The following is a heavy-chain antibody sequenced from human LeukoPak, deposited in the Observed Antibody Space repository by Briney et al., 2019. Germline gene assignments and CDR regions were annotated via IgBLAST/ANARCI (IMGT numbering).Heavy chain of an antibody. CDR3: ARRARGRAFDI. J-gene: IGHJ3*02. Sequence: GESLKTSCKGSGYSFTTYWITWVRKMPGKGLEWMGRIDPSDSYNNYSPSFQGHSPIPADRPISTFYLQWSTLKASATAMYYCARRARGRAFDIWGRGTMVSVSS. CDR2: IDPSDSYN. V-gene: IGHV5-10-1*01. CDR1: GYSFTTYW. D-gene: IGHD3-10*01.